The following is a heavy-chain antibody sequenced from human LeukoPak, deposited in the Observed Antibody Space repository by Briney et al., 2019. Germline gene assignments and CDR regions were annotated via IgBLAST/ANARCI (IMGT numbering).Heavy chain of an antibody. D-gene: IGHD2-2*01. J-gene: IGHJ5*02. CDR2: ISSSSSYI. CDR1: GFTFSRYS. Sequence: GGSLTLLCAASGFTFSRYSMNCARHSRGKGLVWVTSISSSSSYIYYADSVKGRFTISRDNAKNSLYLQMNSLRAEDTAVYYCARGVVPAALNWFDPWGQGTLVTVSS. V-gene: IGHV3-21*01. CDR3: ARGVVPAALNWFDP.